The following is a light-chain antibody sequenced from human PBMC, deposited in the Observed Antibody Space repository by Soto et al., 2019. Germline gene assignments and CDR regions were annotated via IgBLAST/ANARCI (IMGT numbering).Light chain of an antibody. CDR2: DTS. J-gene: IGKJ5*01. V-gene: IGKV3-11*01. CDR3: QQRTNWPPVT. CDR1: QSVRNY. Sequence: EIVLTQSPAALSLFPGERATLSCRASQSVRNYLAWYQQKPGQAPRLLISDTSNRATGIPARFSGSGSGTDFALTISSLEPEDFAVYYCQQRTNWPPVTFGQGTRLEIK.